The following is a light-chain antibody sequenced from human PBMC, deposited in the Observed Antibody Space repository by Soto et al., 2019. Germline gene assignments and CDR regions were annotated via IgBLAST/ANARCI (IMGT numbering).Light chain of an antibody. CDR3: QQLNSYPRT. Sequence: DIQLTQSPSFLSASVGDRVTITCRASQGISSYLAWYQQKPGKAPNLLIFDASTLQSGVPPRFSGSGSGTEFNLTISSLQPEDFASYYCQQLNSYPRTFGPGTKVEIK. V-gene: IGKV1-9*01. J-gene: IGKJ1*01. CDR1: QGISSY. CDR2: DAS.